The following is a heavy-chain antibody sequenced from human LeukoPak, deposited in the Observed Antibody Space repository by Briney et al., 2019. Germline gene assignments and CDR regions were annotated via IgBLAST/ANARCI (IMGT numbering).Heavy chain of an antibody. Sequence: PSETLSLTCAVYGGSFGGYYWSWIRQPPGKGLEWIGEINHSGSTNYNPSLKSRVTISVDTSKNQFSLKLSSVTAADTAVYYCASGGVVQGVNWFDPWGQGTLVTVSS. V-gene: IGHV4-34*01. CDR1: GGSFGGYY. CDR3: ASGGVVQGVNWFDP. D-gene: IGHD3-10*01. CDR2: INHSGST. J-gene: IGHJ5*02.